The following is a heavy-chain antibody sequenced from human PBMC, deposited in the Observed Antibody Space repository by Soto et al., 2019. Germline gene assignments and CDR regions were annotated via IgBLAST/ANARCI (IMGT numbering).Heavy chain of an antibody. CDR3: ARGFDSGNYYGLVWDH. CDR2: IRTDGTT. J-gene: IGHJ4*02. D-gene: IGHD1-26*01. V-gene: IGHV3-66*01. Sequence: EVQLVESGGTLVQPGGSLRLSCEASGFIVSSKYMSWVRQAPGKGLEWVSVIRTDGTTNYADSVKGRFTISRDNSKNTVYLQLNSLRVEDTAVYHCARGFDSGNYYGLVWDHWGQGALVTVSS. CDR1: GFIVSSKY.